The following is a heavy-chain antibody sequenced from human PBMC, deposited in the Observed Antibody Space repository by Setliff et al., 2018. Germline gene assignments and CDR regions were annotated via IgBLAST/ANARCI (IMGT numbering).Heavy chain of an antibody. J-gene: IGHJ5*02. Sequence: GGSLRLSCAASGFTFSSYWMSWVRQAPGKGLEWVSAISGSGGSTYYADSVKGRFTISRDNSKNTLYLQMNSLRAEDTAVYYCAKAPAPYAASLLNWFDPWGQGTLVTVPQ. V-gene: IGHV3-23*01. CDR2: ISGSGGST. D-gene: IGHD2-2*01. CDR1: GFTFSSYW. CDR3: AKAPAPYAASLLNWFDP.